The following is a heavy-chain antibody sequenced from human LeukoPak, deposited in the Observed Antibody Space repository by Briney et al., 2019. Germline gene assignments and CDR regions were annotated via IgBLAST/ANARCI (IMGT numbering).Heavy chain of an antibody. V-gene: IGHV4-31*03. CDR3: ARGPIYGDYVLDY. CDR1: GASISSGGYY. J-gene: IGHJ4*02. D-gene: IGHD4-17*01. Sequence: ASETLSLTCTVSGASISSGGYYWSWVRQHPGKGLEWIGYIYYSGSTYYNPSLKSRFTISVDTSKNQFSLKLSSVTAADTAVYYCARGPIYGDYVLDYWGQGTLVTVSS. CDR2: IYYSGST.